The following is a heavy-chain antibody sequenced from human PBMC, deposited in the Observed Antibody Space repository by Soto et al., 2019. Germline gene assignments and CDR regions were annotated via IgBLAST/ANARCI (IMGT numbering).Heavy chain of an antibody. D-gene: IGHD5-12*01. CDR3: AKSAIVATSFDYYMDV. Sequence: GGSLRLSCAASGFTFSSYAMSWVRQAPGKGLEWVSAISGSGGSTYYADSVKGRFTISRDNSKNTLYLQMNSLRAEDTAVYYCAKSAIVATSFDYYMDVWGKGTTVTVSS. CDR1: GFTFSSYA. V-gene: IGHV3-23*01. J-gene: IGHJ6*03. CDR2: ISGSGGST.